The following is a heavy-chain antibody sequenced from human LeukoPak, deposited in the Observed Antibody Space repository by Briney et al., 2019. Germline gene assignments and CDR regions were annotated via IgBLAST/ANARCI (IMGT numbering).Heavy chain of an antibody. CDR3: ARDADGPGSLIDY. CDR2: ISSDGSTT. D-gene: IGHD2-8*01. V-gene: IGHV3-74*01. J-gene: IGHJ4*02. CDR1: GFSFNTYW. Sequence: PGGSLRLSCAASGFSFNTYWMQWVRHAPGKGLEWVSRISSDGSTTTYADSVQGRFSVSRDNGKNTLYLQTSSLRADDTAVYYCARDADGPGSLIDYWGQGTLVTVSS.